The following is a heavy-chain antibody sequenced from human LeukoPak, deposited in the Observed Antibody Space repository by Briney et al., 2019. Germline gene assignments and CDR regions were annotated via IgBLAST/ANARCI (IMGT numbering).Heavy chain of an antibody. D-gene: IGHD3-10*01. CDR3: ARGSSYGSGSYRSEYFQH. CDR2: INHSGST. CDR1: GGSFSGYY. Sequence: SETLSLTCAVYGGSFSGYYWSWIRQPPGKGLEWMGEINHSGSTNYNPSLKSRVTISVDTSKNQFSLKLSSVTAADTAVYYCARGSSYGSGSYRSEYFQHWGQGTLVTVSS. J-gene: IGHJ1*01. V-gene: IGHV4-34*01.